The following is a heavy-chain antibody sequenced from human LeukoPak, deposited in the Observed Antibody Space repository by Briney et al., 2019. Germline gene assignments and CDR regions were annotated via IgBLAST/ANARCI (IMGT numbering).Heavy chain of an antibody. D-gene: IGHD2/OR15-2a*01. CDR3: ARDSMPFRYFDL. CDR1: GYTFTSYY. J-gene: IGHJ2*01. Sequence: ASVKVSCKASGYTFTSYYMHWVRQAPGQGLEWMGMINPSGGSTSYAQKFQGRVTMTRDTSTSTVYMELSSLRSEDTAVYYCARDSMPFRYFDLWGRGTLVTVSS. V-gene: IGHV1-46*01. CDR2: INPSGGST.